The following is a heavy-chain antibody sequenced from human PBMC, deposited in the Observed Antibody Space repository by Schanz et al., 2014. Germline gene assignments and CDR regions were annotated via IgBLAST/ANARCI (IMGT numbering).Heavy chain of an antibody. CDR3: ARDGVDAAAGGNY. D-gene: IGHD6-13*01. Sequence: QVQLIQSGAEVKKPGASVKVSCKASGYTFTSDSMHWVRQAPGQGLEWMGMINPSGGSTTYAQKFQGRVTFTADKSTSTAYMDLSSLRPEDTAVYYCARDGVDAAAGGNYWGQGTLVTVSS. V-gene: IGHV1-46*03. CDR1: GYTFTSDS. CDR2: INPSGGST. J-gene: IGHJ4*02.